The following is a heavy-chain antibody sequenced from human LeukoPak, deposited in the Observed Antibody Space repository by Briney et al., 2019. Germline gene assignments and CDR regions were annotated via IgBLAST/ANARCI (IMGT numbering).Heavy chain of an antibody. D-gene: IGHD3-10*01. V-gene: IGHV1-69*05. J-gene: IGHJ4*02. CDR1: GGTFSSYA. Sequence: GSSVKVSCKASGGTFSSYAISWVRQAPGQGLEWMGRIIPIFGTANYAQKFQGRVTITTDESTSTAYMELSSLRSEDTAVYYCARDPPPTGATGDYWGQGTLVTVSS. CDR2: IIPIFGTA. CDR3: ARDPPPTGATGDY.